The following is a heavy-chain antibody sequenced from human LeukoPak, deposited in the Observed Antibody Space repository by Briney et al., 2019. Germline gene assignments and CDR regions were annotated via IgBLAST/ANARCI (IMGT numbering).Heavy chain of an antibody. V-gene: IGHV4-38-2*02. Sequence: ETLSLTCTVSGYSISSGYYWGWIRQPPGKGLEWIGSIYHSGSTYYNPSLKSRVTISVDTSKNQFSLKLSSVTAADTAVYYCARGHGYFDYWGQGTLVTVSS. CDR1: GYSISSGYY. J-gene: IGHJ4*02. CDR3: ARGHGYFDY. CDR2: IYHSGST.